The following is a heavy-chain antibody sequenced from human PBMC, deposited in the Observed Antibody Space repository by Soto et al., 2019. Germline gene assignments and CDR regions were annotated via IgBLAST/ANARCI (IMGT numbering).Heavy chain of an antibody. J-gene: IGHJ4*02. V-gene: IGHV3-30*18. CDR2: ISYDGSNK. CDR3: AKDEHPYSGSYLFDY. D-gene: IGHD1-26*01. Sequence: GSLRLSCAASGFTFSSYGMHWVRQAPGKGLEWVAVISYDGSNKYYADSVKGRFTISRDNSKNTLYLQMNSLRAEDTAVYYCAKDEHPYSGSYLFDYWGQGTLVTVSS. CDR1: GFTFSSYG.